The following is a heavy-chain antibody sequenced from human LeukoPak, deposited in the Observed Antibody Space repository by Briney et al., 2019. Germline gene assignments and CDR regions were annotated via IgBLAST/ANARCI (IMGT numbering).Heavy chain of an antibody. CDR3: ARGLPSSSGIGYYFDY. Sequence: SETLSLTCAVYGGSFSGYYWSWIRQPPGKGLEWIGEINHSGSTNYNPSLKSRVTISVDTSKNQFSLKLSSVTAADTAVYYCARGLPSSSGIGYYFDYWGQGTLVTVSS. D-gene: IGHD3-22*01. V-gene: IGHV4-34*01. J-gene: IGHJ4*02. CDR1: GGSFSGYY. CDR2: INHSGST.